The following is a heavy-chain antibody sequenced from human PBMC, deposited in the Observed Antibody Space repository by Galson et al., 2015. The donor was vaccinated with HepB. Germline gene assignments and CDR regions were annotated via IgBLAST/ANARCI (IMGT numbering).Heavy chain of an antibody. Sequence: SETLSLTCTVFGDSISSTDNFWGWIRQPPGKGLEWIGTIYYSGSAYYNPSLKSRVTISVDTSKNQFSLRLTSVTAADTAVYYCARLTGGIEVVIWFDPWGQGTLVTVSS. CDR3: ARLTGGIEVVIWFDP. V-gene: IGHV4-39*01. J-gene: IGHJ5*02. CDR2: IYYSGSA. CDR1: GDSISSTDNF. D-gene: IGHD2-21*01.